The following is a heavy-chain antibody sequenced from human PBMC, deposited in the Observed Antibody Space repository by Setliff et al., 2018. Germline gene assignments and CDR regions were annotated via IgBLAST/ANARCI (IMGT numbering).Heavy chain of an antibody. J-gene: IGHJ3*01. V-gene: IGHV3-15*01. CDR2: IKGKNDGLAT. CDR1: GFTFSSYS. Sequence: PGGSLRLSCAASGFTFSSYSMNWVRQAPGKGLEWVGRIKGKNDGLATDYAAPVKGRFTISRDDSKSTLYLQMNSLKTEDTAVYYCTTDPSPTFGGVIGAAFDFWGQGTMVTVSS. D-gene: IGHD3-16*01. CDR3: TTDPSPTFGGVIGAAFDF.